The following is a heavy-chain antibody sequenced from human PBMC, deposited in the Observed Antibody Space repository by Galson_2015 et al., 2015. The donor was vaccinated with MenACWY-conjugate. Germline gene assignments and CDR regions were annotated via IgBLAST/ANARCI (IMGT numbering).Heavy chain of an antibody. Sequence: SLRLSCAAFGFTFSNYAMTWVRQAPGKGLEWVSAIPGNGGSTYYADSVKGRFTISRDNSKNTLYMQMNSLRAEDTAVYYCAKDRDIYCSGGSCYFLGNYYMDVWGKGTTMTVSS. J-gene: IGHJ6*03. D-gene: IGHD2-15*01. CDR1: GFTFSNYA. CDR2: IPGNGGST. V-gene: IGHV3-23*01. CDR3: AKDRDIYCSGGSCYFLGNYYMDV.